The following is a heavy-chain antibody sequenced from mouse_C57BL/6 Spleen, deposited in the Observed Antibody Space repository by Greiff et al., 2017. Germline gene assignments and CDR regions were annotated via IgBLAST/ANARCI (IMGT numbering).Heavy chain of an antibody. V-gene: IGHV1-82*01. CDR3: ARSGLYAMDY. CDR1: GYAFSSSW. CDR2: IYPGDGDT. J-gene: IGHJ4*01. Sequence: QVQLKQSGPELVKPGASVKISCKASGYAFSSSWMNWVQQRPGKGLEWIGRIYPGDGDTNYNGKFKGKATLTADKSSSTAYMQLSSLTSEDSAVYFCARSGLYAMDYWGQGTSVTVSS. D-gene: IGHD3-1*01.